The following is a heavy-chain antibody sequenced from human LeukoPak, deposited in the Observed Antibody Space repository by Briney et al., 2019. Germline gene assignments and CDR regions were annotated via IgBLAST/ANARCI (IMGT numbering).Heavy chain of an antibody. CDR2: IYPGDSDT. Sequence: GESLKISCKGSGYSFTSYWIGWVRQMPGKGLEWMGIIYPGDSDTRYSPSFQGQVTISADKSISTAYPQWSSLKASDTAMYYCARSTDTAMANLDYWGQGTLVTVSS. CDR1: GYSFTSYW. V-gene: IGHV5-51*01. D-gene: IGHD5-18*01. CDR3: ARSTDTAMANLDY. J-gene: IGHJ4*02.